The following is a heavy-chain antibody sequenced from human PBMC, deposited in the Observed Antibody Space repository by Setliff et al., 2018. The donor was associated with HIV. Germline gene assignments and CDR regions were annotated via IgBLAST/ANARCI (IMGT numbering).Heavy chain of an antibody. CDR3: AASSSWYSPEYFQH. CDR1: GFTFSGYW. CDR2: IKQDGSEK. J-gene: IGHJ1*01. D-gene: IGHD6-13*01. Sequence: GGSLRLSCAASGFTFSGYWMSWVRQAPGKGLEWVANIKQDGSEKYYVDSVKGRFTISRDNAKNSLYLQMNSLRAEDTAVYYCAASSSWYSPEYFQHWGQGTLVTVSS. V-gene: IGHV3-7*03.